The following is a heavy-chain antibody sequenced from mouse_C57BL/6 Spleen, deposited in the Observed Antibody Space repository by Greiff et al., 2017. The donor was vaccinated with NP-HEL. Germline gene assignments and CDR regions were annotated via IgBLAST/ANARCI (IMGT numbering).Heavy chain of an antibody. CDR2: IYPGSGST. CDR1: GYTFTSYW. CDR3: ARVVTGYYYARDY. J-gene: IGHJ4*01. V-gene: IGHV1-55*01. Sequence: QVQLQQPGAELVKPGASVKMSCKASGYTFTSYWITWVKQRPGQGLEWIGDIYPGSGSTNYNEKFKSKATLTVDTSSSTAYMQLSSLTSEDSAVYYCARVVTGYYYARDYWGQGTSVTVSS.